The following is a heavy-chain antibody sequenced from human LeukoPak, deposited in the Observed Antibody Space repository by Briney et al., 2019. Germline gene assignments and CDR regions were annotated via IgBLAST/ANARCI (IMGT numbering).Heavy chain of an antibody. V-gene: IGHV1-18*01. J-gene: IGHJ4*02. CDR2: ISAYNGNT. Sequence: SVKVSCKASGYTFTSYGISWVRQAPGQGPEWMGWISAYNGNTNYAQKLQGRVTMTTDTSTSTAYMELRSLRSDDTAVYYCTLYSSGSTSDYWGQGTLVTVSS. CDR3: TLYSSGSTSDY. CDR1: GYTFTSYG. D-gene: IGHD6-19*01.